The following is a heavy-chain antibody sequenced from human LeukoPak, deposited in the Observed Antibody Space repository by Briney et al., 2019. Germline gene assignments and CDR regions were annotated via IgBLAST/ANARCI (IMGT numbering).Heavy chain of an antibody. V-gene: IGHV4-34*01. CDR1: GGSISSYY. CDR2: INHSGST. J-gene: IGHJ4*02. D-gene: IGHD2-15*01. CDR3: ARGRRRYCSGGSCYREDY. Sequence: PSETLSLTCSVSGGSISSYYWSWIRQPPGKGLEWIGEINHSGSTNYNPSLKSRVTISVDTSKNQFSLKLSSVTAADTAVYYCARGRRRYCSGGSCYREDYWGQGTLVTVSS.